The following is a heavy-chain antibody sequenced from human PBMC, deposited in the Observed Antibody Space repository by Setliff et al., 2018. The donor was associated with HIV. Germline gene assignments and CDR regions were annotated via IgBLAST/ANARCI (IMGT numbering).Heavy chain of an antibody. CDR2: LYYSGSI. V-gene: IGHV4-61*08. Sequence: SETLSLTCNVSTASVGTGAYYWSWIRQSPGKGLEWLGYLYYSGSIDYNLSLKTRVSISIDMSKNQFSLKMSSVTAADTAVYFCARGLRTSLVFFDSWGQGILVTVPQ. CDR1: TASVGTGAYY. J-gene: IGHJ4*02. CDR3: ARGLRTSLVFFDS. D-gene: IGHD2-8*01.